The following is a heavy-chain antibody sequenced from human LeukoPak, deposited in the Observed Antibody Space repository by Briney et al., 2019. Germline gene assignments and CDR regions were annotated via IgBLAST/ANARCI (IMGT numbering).Heavy chain of an antibody. V-gene: IGHV3-7*03. CDR3: AGDKTTGGYYEFDY. J-gene: IGHJ4*02. Sequence: PGGSLRLSCAASGFIFSSYWMSWVRQAPGKGLEWVANMKQDGSEKYYVDSVKGRFTISRDNAKNSLYLQMNSLRAEDTAVYFCAGDKTTGGYYEFDYWGQGALVTVSS. D-gene: IGHD1-26*01. CDR1: GFIFSSYW. CDR2: MKQDGSEK.